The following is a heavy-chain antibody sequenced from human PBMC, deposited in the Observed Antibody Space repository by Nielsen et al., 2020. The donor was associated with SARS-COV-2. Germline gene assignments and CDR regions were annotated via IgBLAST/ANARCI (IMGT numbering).Heavy chain of an antibody. D-gene: IGHD6-19*01. J-gene: IGHJ4*01. CDR3: AAKYGGEWLAVFDY. Sequence: GESLKISCAASGFTFSSYWMSWVRQAPGKGLEWVANIKQDGSGKYYVDSVKGRFTISRDNSKNTLYLQMNSLEIEDTAVYYCAAKYGGEWLAVFDYWGQGTQVTVSS. CDR2: IKQDGSGK. CDR1: GFTFSSYW. V-gene: IGHV3-7*05.